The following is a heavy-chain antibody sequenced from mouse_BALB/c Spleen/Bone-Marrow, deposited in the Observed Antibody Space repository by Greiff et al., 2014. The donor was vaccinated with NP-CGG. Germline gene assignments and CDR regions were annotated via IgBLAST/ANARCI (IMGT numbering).Heavy chain of an antibody. CDR3: ARHYGSSLYAMDY. CDR1: GFSLTSYG. V-gene: IGHV2-6-1*01. J-gene: IGHJ4*01. CDR2: IWSDGST. D-gene: IGHD1-1*01. Sequence: VQLVESGPGLVAPSQSLSITCTISGFSLTSYGAHWVRQPPGKGLEWLVVIWSDGSTTYNSALKSRLSISKDNSKSQVFLKMNSLQTDDTAMYYCARHYGSSLYAMDYWGQGTSVTVSS.